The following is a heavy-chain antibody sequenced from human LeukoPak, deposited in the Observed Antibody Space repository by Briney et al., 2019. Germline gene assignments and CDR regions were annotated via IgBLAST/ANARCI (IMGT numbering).Heavy chain of an antibody. Sequence: ASVEVSCKASGYTFTSYYMHWVRQAPGQGLEWMGIINPSGGSTSYAQKFQGRVTMTRDTSTSTVYMELSSLRSEDTAVYYCARGESNYDILTGYLDYWGQGTLVTVSS. D-gene: IGHD3-9*01. V-gene: IGHV1-46*03. CDR2: INPSGGST. J-gene: IGHJ4*02. CDR3: ARGESNYDILTGYLDY. CDR1: GYTFTSYY.